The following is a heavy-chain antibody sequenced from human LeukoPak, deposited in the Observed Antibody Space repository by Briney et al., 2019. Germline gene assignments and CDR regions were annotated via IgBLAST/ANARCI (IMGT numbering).Heavy chain of an antibody. Sequence: GGSLRLSCTGAGFTFATYTFNWVRQAPGKGLEWVASIGATQTYIYYADSVKGRFTVSRDNAEKSVYLQMNSLRAEDTAVYYCARVRPSGSSSWYDYWGQGTLVTVSS. J-gene: IGHJ4*02. CDR3: ARVRPSGSSSWYDY. CDR1: GFTFATYT. V-gene: IGHV3-21*01. D-gene: IGHD6-13*01. CDR2: IGATQTYI.